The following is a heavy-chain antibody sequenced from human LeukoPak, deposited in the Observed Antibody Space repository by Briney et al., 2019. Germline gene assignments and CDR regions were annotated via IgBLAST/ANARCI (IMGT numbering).Heavy chain of an antibody. V-gene: IGHV3-30*02. CDR3: AKESGTTAYYYYYMDV. D-gene: IGHD1-1*01. CDR1: GFTFSSYG. J-gene: IGHJ6*03. CDR2: IRYDGSNK. Sequence: PGGSLRLSCAASGFTFSSYGMHWVRQAPGKGLEWVAFIRYDGSNKYYADSVKGRFTISRDNSKNTLYLQMNSLRAEDTAVYYCAKESGTTAYYYYYMDVWGKGTTVTISS.